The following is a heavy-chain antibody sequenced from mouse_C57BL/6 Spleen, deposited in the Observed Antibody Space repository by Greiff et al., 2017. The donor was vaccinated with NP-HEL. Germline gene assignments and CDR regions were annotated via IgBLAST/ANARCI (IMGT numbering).Heavy chain of an antibody. CDR2: INPNNGGT. Sequence: EVQRVESGPELVKPGASVKMSCKASGYTFTDYNMHWVKQSHGKSLEWIGYINPNNGGTSYNQKFKGKATLTVNKSSSTAYMELRSLTSEDSAVYYCARALFTTPFAYWGQGTLVTVSA. V-gene: IGHV1-22*01. J-gene: IGHJ3*01. CDR1: GYTFTDYN. CDR3: ARALFTTPFAY. D-gene: IGHD2-12*01.